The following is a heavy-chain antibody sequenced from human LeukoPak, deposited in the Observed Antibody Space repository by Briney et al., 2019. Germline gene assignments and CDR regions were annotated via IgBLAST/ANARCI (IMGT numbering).Heavy chain of an antibody. CDR3: AGGGSR. D-gene: IGHD3-16*01. CDR1: GDSISSGGHF. J-gene: IGHJ4*02. Sequence: NPSQTLSLTCTVSGDSISSGGHFWTWIRQHPGKGLEWIGYMYNSGRTYYNPSLKSRVLISIDTSKNEFSLNVSSVTAADTAVYYCAGGGSRWGQGTLVTVSS. CDR2: MYNSGRT. V-gene: IGHV4-31*03.